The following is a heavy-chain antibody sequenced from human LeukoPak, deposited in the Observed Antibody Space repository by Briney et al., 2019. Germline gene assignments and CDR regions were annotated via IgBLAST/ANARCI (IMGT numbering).Heavy chain of an antibody. J-gene: IGHJ5*02. Sequence: ASVKVSCKASGYTFTDYYIHWVRRAPGQGVEWMGWINPNNGGTNYAQKFQGRVTMTRDTSITTAYMELSSLRSDDTAVYYCARGERITIFGTLKKGNWFDPWGQGTLVTVSS. CDR3: ARGERITIFGTLKKGNWFDP. V-gene: IGHV1-2*02. CDR1: GYTFTDYY. D-gene: IGHD3-3*01. CDR2: INPNNGGT.